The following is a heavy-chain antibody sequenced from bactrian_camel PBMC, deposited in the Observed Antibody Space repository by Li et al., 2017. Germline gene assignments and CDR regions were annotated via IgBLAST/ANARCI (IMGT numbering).Heavy chain of an antibody. Sequence: HVQLVESGGGSVQAGGSLRLSCTASGFTFDDSDMGWYRQAPGNECEVVSIIRSDGRTYYADSVKGRFIISQDNAKNTVYLQMNSLKPGDTAVYYCAADFDGFGGGDCGSSEADFAYWAQGTQVTVS. CDR2: IIRSDGRT. J-gene: IGHJ6*01. CDR3: AADFDGFGGGDCGSSEADFAY. V-gene: IGHV3S63*01. D-gene: IGHD2*01. CDR1: GFTFDDSD.